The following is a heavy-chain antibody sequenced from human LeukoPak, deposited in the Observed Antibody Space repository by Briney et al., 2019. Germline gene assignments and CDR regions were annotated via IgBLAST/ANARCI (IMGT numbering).Heavy chain of an antibody. J-gene: IGHJ4*02. V-gene: IGHV1-2*04. CDR3: ATLSGSYVFDY. D-gene: IGHD1-26*01. CDR1: GYTFTGYY. CDR2: INPNSGGT. Sequence: GASVKVSCKASGYTFTGYYMHWVRQAPGQGLEWMGWINPNSGGTNYAQKFQGWVTMTRDTSISTAYMELSRLRSEDTAVYYCATLSGSYVFDYWGQGTLVTVSS.